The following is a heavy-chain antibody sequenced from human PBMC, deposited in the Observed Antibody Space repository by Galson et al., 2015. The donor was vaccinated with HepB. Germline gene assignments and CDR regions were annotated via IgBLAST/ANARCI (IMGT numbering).Heavy chain of an antibody. V-gene: IGHV3-53*05. J-gene: IGHJ4*02. CDR1: GFTVSSNY. D-gene: IGHD5-18*01. CDR2: IYSGGST. Sequence: SLRLSCAASGFTVSSNYMSWVRQAPGKGLEWVSVIYSGGSTYYADSVKGRFTISRDNSKNTLYLQMSSLRSEDTAVYYCAIAAALVYWGQGTLVTVSS. CDR3: AIAAALVY.